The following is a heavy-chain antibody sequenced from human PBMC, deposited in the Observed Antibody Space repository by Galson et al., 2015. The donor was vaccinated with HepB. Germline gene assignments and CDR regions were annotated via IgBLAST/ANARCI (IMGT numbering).Heavy chain of an antibody. CDR2: IIPILGIA. CDR3: ARYYDSSGSHHAFDI. V-gene: IGHV1-69*04. D-gene: IGHD3-22*01. Sequence: SVTVSCKASGGTFSSYAISWVRQAPGQGLEWMGRIIPILGIANYAQKFQGRVTITADKSTSTAYMELSSLRSEDTAVYYCARYYDSSGSHHAFDIWGQGTMVTVSS. CDR1: GGTFSSYA. J-gene: IGHJ3*02.